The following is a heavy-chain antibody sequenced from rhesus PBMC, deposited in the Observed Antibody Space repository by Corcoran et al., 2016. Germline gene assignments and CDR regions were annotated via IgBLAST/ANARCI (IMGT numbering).Heavy chain of an antibody. D-gene: IGHD6-25*01. J-gene: IGHJ4*01. CDR2: ISYSGST. CDR1: GYSISSGYG. CDR3: ARALYSGSWGTYYFDY. Sequence: QLQLQESGPGLVKPSETLSLTCAVSGYSISSGYGWSWIRQPPGKGLEWIGYISYSGSTSYNPSLNGRVTMSIDTAKNQFSLKLSSVTAADTAVYYCARALYSGSWGTYYFDYWGQGVLVTVSS. V-gene: IGHV4-122*02.